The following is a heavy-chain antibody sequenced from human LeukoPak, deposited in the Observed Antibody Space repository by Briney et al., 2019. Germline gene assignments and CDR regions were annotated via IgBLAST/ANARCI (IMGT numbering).Heavy chain of an antibody. V-gene: IGHV3-23*01. CDR1: GFTFSNYV. Sequence: GGSLRLSCVASGFTFSNYVMSWVRQAPGKGLEWVSGISGNGGSTYNADSVKGRFTISRDNSKNTLYLQMNSLRAEDMAVYYCAKGMRQFDYWGQGTLVTVSS. CDR3: AKGMRQFDY. J-gene: IGHJ4*02. CDR2: ISGNGGST.